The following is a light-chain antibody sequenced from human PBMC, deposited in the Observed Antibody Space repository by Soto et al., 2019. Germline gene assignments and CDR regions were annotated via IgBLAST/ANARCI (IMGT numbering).Light chain of an antibody. Sequence: NFMLTQPHSVSESPGKTVTISCTRNSGSIAGNFVQWYQQRPGSAPAPVIYEHNQRPSGVPDRFSGSIDTSSNSASLTISGLRTEDEADYFGQSYDLSTVVFGGGTQLTVL. CDR2: EHN. V-gene: IGLV6-57*04. J-gene: IGLJ2*01. CDR3: QSYDLSTVV. CDR1: SGSIAGNF.